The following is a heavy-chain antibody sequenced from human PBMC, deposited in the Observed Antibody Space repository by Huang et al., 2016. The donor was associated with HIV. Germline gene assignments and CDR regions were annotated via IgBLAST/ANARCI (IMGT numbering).Heavy chain of an antibody. D-gene: IGHD1-26*01. Sequence: EVQLVESGGGLVKPGGSLRLSCAASGFTFSDYSMNWVRQAPGKGLEWVSSISGSRSNKYYEDSVKGRFTISRDNAKKSLYLQMNSLRVEDTAVYYCARDYSGSYFGLNYYYGMDVWGQGTTVTVSS. V-gene: IGHV3-21*01. J-gene: IGHJ6*02. CDR1: GFTFSDYS. CDR3: ARDYSGSYFGLNYYYGMDV. CDR2: ISGSRSNK.